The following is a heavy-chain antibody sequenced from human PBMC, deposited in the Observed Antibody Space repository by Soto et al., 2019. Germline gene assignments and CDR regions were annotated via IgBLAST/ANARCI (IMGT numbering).Heavy chain of an antibody. J-gene: IGHJ4*02. CDR3: AREVKGVTAFGY. D-gene: IGHD2-21*02. V-gene: IGHV1-3*01. CDR2: INSGVDGT. Sequence: QVELVQSGPEMMQPGASVKVSCKASGFTSLSYAFHWVRQAPGQGPQWLGWINSGVDGTIYSQRYQSRLKITTDSSANIVYLEVNTLTIDDTAVYYCAREVKGVTAFGYWGQGTLVAVSS. CDR1: GFTSLSYA.